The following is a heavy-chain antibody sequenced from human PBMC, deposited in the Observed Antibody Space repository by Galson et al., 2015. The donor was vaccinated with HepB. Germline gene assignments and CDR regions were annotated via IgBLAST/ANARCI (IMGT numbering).Heavy chain of an antibody. D-gene: IGHD3-10*01. V-gene: IGHV3-30*18. CDR2: ISYDGSNK. CDR1: GFTFRSYG. J-gene: IGHJ4*02. CDR3: AKDGGRVTMVRGVITD. Sequence: SLRLSCAASGFTFRSYGMHWVRQAPGKGLEWVAVISYDGSNKYYADSVKGRFTISRDNSKNTLYLQMNSLRTEDTAVYYCAKDGGRVTMVRGVITDWGQGTLVTVSS.